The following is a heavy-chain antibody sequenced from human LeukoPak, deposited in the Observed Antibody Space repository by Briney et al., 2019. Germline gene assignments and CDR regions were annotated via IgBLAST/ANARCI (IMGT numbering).Heavy chain of an antibody. CDR2: INHGGGT. J-gene: IGHJ4*02. CDR3: ARPGLAYCGADCYSTEGYYFDY. V-gene: IGHV4-34*01. D-gene: IGHD2-21*01. CDR1: GENFSIYF. Sequence: PSETLSLTCAVYGENFSIYFYSWIRQPPGKGLEWIGEINHGGGTSYNPSLKSRVTISVDTSKNQFSLRLSSVTAADTAMYYCARPGLAYCGADCYSTEGYYFDYWSQGTLVTVSS.